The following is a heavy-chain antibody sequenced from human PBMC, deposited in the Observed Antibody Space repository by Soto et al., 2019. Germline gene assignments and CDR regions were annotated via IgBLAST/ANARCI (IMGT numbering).Heavy chain of an antibody. Sequence: GGSLRLSCAASGFTFSSYAMSWVRQAPGKGLEWVSAISGSGGSTYYADSVKGRFTISRDNSKNTLYLQMNSLRAEDTAVYYCAKKNILTGYRPFYFDYWGQGTLVTVSS. CDR1: GFTFSSYA. D-gene: IGHD3-9*01. CDR3: AKKNILTGYRPFYFDY. V-gene: IGHV3-23*01. J-gene: IGHJ4*02. CDR2: ISGSGGST.